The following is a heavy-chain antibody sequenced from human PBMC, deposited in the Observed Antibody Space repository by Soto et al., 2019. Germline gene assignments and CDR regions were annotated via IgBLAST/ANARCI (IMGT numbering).Heavy chain of an antibody. CDR3: VSQRTSVQTQPYFAY. CDR1: GGSISSPIYY. Sequence: SETLSLTCTVSGGSISSPIYYWGWIRQPPGKGLEWIGNIYFSGDTFYNPSLKSRVTMSVDSSKNHFSLRVNSVTAADTAVYYCVSQRTSVQTQPYFAYGGPGALVTVSS. J-gene: IGHJ4*02. V-gene: IGHV4-39*02. CDR2: IYFSGDT. D-gene: IGHD1-1*01.